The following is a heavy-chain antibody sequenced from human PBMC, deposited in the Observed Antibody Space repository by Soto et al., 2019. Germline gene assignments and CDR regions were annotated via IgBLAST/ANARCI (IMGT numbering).Heavy chain of an antibody. CDR1: GYTFTGYY. D-gene: IGHD3-16*02. V-gene: IGHV1-2*04. CDR3: ARVAHSYRYYYFDY. CDR2: INPNSGGT. Sequence: ASVKVSCKASGYTFTGYYMHWVRQAPGQGLEWMGWINPNSGGTNYAQKFQGWVTMTRDTSISTAYMELSRLRSDDTAVYYCARVAHSYRYYYFDYWGQGNLVTVSS. J-gene: IGHJ4*02.